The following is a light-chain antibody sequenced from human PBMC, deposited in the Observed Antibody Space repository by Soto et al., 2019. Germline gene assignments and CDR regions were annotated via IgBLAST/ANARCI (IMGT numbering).Light chain of an antibody. CDR1: QSVSSN. CDR2: GAS. J-gene: IGKJ1*01. CDR3: QQCNNWPRT. Sequence: EIVMTQSPATLSVSPGERAXXXXXASQSVSSNLAWYQQKPGQAXRLLIYGASXXAXGIXARLSGSGSGTEFTLTISSLQSEDFAVYYCQQCNNWPRTFGQGTKVDI. V-gene: IGKV3-15*01.